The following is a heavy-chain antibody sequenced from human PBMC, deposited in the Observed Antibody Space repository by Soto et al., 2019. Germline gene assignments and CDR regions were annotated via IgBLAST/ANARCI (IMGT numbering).Heavy chain of an antibody. CDR1: GYTFTSYD. V-gene: IGHV1-8*01. CDR3: TIEPGGYVRY. D-gene: IGHD5-12*01. CDR2: MNPNGGNT. Sequence: QVQLVQSGAEVKKPGASVKVSCKASGYTFTSYDINWVRQGNGQGLERMGWMNPNGGNTGYSPKFEGRVTMTSNTSTPTAYMEPSSQRSEDAAVYYCTIEPGGYVRYWGQGTLVTVSS. J-gene: IGHJ4*02.